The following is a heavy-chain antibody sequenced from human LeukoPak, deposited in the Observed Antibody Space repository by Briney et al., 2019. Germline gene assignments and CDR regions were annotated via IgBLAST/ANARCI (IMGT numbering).Heavy chain of an antibody. CDR2: GSESGGT. CDR1: GGSLNGHY. D-gene: IGHD6-19*01. Sequence: SETLSLTCAVYGGSLNGHYWSWIRQPPGKGLEWIGEGSESGGTKFNPSLKSRVTISVDTSKNQFSLKLSSVTAADTAVYYCARDRADSSGRYGYWGQGTLVTVSS. V-gene: IGHV4-34*01. J-gene: IGHJ4*02. CDR3: ARDRADSSGRYGY.